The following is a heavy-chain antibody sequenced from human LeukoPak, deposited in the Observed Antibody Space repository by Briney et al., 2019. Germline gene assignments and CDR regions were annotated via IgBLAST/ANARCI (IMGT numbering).Heavy chain of an antibody. D-gene: IGHD6-19*01. Sequence: SQTLSLTCVVSGDSVSSKNGAWNWIRQSPSRGLEWLGRTYYRSKWYNDYAESMEGRMTISQDTSKNQYSLHLNSVTPDDTAVYYCTRDFGTTGWHTFDYWGQGTLVTVSS. CDR3: TRDFGTTGWHTFDY. CDR1: GDSVSSKNGA. J-gene: IGHJ4*02. CDR2: TYYRSKWYN. V-gene: IGHV6-1*01.